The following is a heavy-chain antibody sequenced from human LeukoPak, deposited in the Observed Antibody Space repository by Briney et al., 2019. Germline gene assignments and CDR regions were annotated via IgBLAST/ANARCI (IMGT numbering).Heavy chain of an antibody. CDR1: GFTFRSFY. CDR2: VNEDGREI. V-gene: IGHV3-7*01. Sequence: GGSLRLSCAASGFTFRSFYMSWVRQAPGKGLEWVAKVNEDGREIYYADSVKGRFTISRDNAKNSVHLQMNNLRVEDTAVYYCAKDEVGGHFEYWGQGILVTVSS. J-gene: IGHJ4*02. CDR3: AKDEVGGHFEY.